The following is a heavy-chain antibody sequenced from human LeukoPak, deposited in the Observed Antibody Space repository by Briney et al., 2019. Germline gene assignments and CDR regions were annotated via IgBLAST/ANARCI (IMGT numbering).Heavy chain of an antibody. CDR3: ARVAEYYDFWSGYPFFDY. CDR2: IKQDGSEK. J-gene: IGHJ4*02. CDR1: GFTFSSYW. V-gene: IGHV3-7*01. Sequence: GGFLRLSCAASGFTFSSYWMSWVRQAPGKGLEWVANIKQDGSEKYYVDSVKGRFTISRDNAKNSLYLQMNSLRAEDTAVYYCARVAEYYDFWSGYPFFDYWGQGTLVTVSS. D-gene: IGHD3-3*01.